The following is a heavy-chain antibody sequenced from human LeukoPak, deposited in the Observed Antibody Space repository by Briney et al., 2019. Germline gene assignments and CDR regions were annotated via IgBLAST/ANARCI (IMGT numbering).Heavy chain of an antibody. CDR3: TRVGYIDEGIDY. V-gene: IGHV3-7*04. CDR1: GFPFSSYW. CDR2: IKQDGSKK. Sequence: PGGSLRLSCVASGFPFSSYWMTWVRQAPGKGLEWVANIKQDGSKKSYVGSVKGRFTISRANAKNSLYLQMNSLRAEDTAIYYCTRVGYIDEGIDYWGQGTLVTVSS. J-gene: IGHJ4*02. D-gene: IGHD5-24*01.